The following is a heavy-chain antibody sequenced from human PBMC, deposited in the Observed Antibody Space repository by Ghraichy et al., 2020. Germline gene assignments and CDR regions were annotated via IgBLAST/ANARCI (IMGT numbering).Heavy chain of an antibody. D-gene: IGHD3-22*01. CDR1: GLSFIGYY. Sequence: GESLNISCAASGLSFIGYYMSWIRQAPGKGLEWVSYISSSGNTIYYADSVKGRFTISRDNAKNSLYLQMNSLRVEDTAVYYCARGNNYFDGRGLFDFWGQGNLVTVSS. CDR3: ARGNNYFDGRGLFDF. J-gene: IGHJ4*02. CDR2: ISSSGNTI. V-gene: IGHV3-11*01.